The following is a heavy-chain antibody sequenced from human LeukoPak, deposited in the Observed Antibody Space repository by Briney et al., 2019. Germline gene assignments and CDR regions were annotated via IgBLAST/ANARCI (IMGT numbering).Heavy chain of an antibody. CDR1: GFAVSGYW. J-gene: IGHJ4*02. CDR3: AREWQGGIAAAGTRIEGDY. D-gene: IGHD6-13*01. V-gene: IGHV3-7*01. Sequence: PGGSLRLSCAVSGFAVSGYWMSWVRQGPGKGLEWVANINQDGSEKYYVDSVKGRLTISRDNAENSLFLQMSSLRVEDTAVYYCAREWQGGIAAAGTRIEGDYWGQGTLVAVSS. CDR2: INQDGSEK.